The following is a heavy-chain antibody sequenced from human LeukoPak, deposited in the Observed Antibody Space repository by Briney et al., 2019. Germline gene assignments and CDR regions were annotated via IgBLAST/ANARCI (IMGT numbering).Heavy chain of an antibody. D-gene: IGHD2-2*01. Sequence: GRSLRLSCAASGFTFDDYAMHWVRQAPGKGLEWVSGISWNSGSIGYADSVKGRFTISRDNAKNSLYLQMNSLRAEDTALYYCAKDKGDCSSTSCSTLDYWGQGTLVTVSS. V-gene: IGHV3-9*01. CDR2: ISWNSGSI. CDR3: AKDKGDCSSTSCSTLDY. CDR1: GFTFDDYA. J-gene: IGHJ4*02.